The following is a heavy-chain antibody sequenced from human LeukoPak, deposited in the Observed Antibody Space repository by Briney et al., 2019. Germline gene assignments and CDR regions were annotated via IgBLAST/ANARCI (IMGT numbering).Heavy chain of an antibody. Sequence: ASVNVSCKASGYTFTSYGISWVRQAPGQGLEWMGWISAYNGNTNYAQKLQGRVTMTTDTSTSTAYMELRSLRSDDTAVYYCARVSELLTLFSSLDYYGMDVWGQGTTVTVSS. CDR1: GYTFTSYG. CDR3: ARVSELLTLFSSLDYYGMDV. D-gene: IGHD1-26*01. V-gene: IGHV1-18*01. CDR2: ISAYNGNT. J-gene: IGHJ6*02.